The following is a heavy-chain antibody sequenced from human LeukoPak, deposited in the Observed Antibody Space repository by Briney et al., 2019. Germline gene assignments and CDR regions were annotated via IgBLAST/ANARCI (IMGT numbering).Heavy chain of an antibody. CDR3: ATRPKFMSTYFDL. V-gene: IGHV4-4*07. CDR2: VYTSGSP. J-gene: IGHJ2*01. Sequence: SETLSLTCTVSSGSINSYYWTWIRQPAGKGLEWLGRVYTSGSPNYNPSLKGRVTMSLDTSKNQFSLKLRSVTAADTAVYYCATRPKFMSTYFDLWGRGTLVTVSS. D-gene: IGHD5/OR15-5a*01. CDR1: SGSINSYY.